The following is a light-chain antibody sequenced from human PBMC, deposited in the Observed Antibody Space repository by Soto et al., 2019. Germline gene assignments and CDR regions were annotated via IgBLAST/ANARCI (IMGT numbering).Light chain of an antibody. V-gene: IGKV3D-15*01. Sequence: EIVMTQSPGTLSLSPGERATLSCRASQSVSSNLAWYQQKPGQPPRLLIFGASTRATGIPARFSGSGSEAEFALTISSLQSEDFAVYYCQQYNNWPPLTFGGGTKVHI. CDR1: QSVSSN. J-gene: IGKJ4*01. CDR3: QQYNNWPPLT. CDR2: GAS.